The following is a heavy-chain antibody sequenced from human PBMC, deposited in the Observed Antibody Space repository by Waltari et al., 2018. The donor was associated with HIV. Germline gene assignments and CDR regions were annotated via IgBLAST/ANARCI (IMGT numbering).Heavy chain of an antibody. V-gene: IGHV3-9*01. CDR2: ISWNSATI. CDR1: GFTFDDYA. D-gene: IGHD7-27*01. Sequence: EVQLVESGGGLVQPGRSLRLSCAASGFTFDDYAMHWVRQAPGKGLGWVSGISWNSATIGYADSVKGRFTISRDNAENSLYLQMNSLKPEDTALYYCATLTGDRSYWGQGTLVTVSS. J-gene: IGHJ4*02. CDR3: ATLTGDRSY.